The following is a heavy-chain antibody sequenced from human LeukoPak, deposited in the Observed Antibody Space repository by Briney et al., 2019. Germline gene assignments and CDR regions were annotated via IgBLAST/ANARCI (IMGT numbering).Heavy chain of an antibody. Sequence: ASVKVSCKASGYTLTDYYIHWVRQAPGQGLEWMGWISAYNGNTNYAQKLQGRVTMTTDTSTSTAYMELRSLRSDDTAVYYCARDQNAFDIWGQGTMVTVSS. CDR3: ARDQNAFDI. CDR1: GYTLTDYY. J-gene: IGHJ3*02. V-gene: IGHV1-18*04. CDR2: ISAYNGNT.